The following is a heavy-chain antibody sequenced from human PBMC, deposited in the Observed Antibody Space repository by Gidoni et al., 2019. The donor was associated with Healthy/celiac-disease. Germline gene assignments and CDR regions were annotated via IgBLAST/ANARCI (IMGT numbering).Heavy chain of an antibody. V-gene: IGHV3-48*01. Sequence: CPASGFTFSSYSMNWVRQAPGKGLEWVSYISSSSSTIYYADSAKGRFTISRDNAKNSLYLQMNSLRAEDTAVYYCAIYRGYWGQGTLVTVSS. CDR1: GFTFSSYS. CDR3: AIYRGY. CDR2: ISSSSSTI. J-gene: IGHJ4*02.